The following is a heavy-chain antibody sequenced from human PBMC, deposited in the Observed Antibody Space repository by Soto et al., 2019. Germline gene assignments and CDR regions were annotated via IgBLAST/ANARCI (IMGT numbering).Heavy chain of an antibody. CDR3: ARSPGGACFDY. V-gene: IGHV4-59*01. CDR2: IYYSGST. Sequence: SSETLSLTCTVSGGSISSYYWSWIRQPPGKGLEWIGYIYYSGSTNYNPSLKSRVTISVDTSKNQFSLKLSSVTAADTAVYYCARSPGGACFDYWGQGTLVTVSS. J-gene: IGHJ4*02. D-gene: IGHD1-26*01. CDR1: GGSISSYY.